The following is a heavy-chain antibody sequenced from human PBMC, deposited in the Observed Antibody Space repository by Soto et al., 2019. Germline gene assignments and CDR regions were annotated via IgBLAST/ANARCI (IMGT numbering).Heavy chain of an antibody. CDR1: GGTFSSYA. J-gene: IGHJ6*02. Sequence: QVQLVQSGAEVKKPGSSVKVSCKASGGTFSSYAISWVRQAPGQGLEWMGGIIPIFGTANYAQKFQGRVTITANESTSTANMAVSSLRSEDTSVYYCASPTTPLYYYYGMDVWGQGTTVTVSS. V-gene: IGHV1-69*12. D-gene: IGHD1-7*01. CDR3: ASPTTPLYYYYGMDV. CDR2: IIPIFGTA.